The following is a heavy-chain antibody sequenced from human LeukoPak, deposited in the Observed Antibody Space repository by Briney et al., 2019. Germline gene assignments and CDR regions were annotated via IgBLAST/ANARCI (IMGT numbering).Heavy chain of an antibody. Sequence: KPSETLSLTCNVSGESISSHYWSWTRQSPGKGLEWIGYITNSGTTKFNPSLKSRVTISVDTSKNQFSLKLSSVTAADTAVYYCARDTMVRGVINWFDPWGQGTLVTVSS. CDR3: ARDTMVRGVINWFDP. V-gene: IGHV4-4*08. D-gene: IGHD3-10*01. CDR1: GESISSHY. J-gene: IGHJ5*02. CDR2: ITNSGTT.